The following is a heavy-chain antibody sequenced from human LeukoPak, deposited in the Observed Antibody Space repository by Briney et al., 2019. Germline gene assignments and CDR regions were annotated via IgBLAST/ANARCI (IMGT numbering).Heavy chain of an antibody. CDR2: IVVASGNT. CDR3: AAVIKPTAINGHWYFDL. V-gene: IGHV1-58*01. CDR1: GFTSTDSV. J-gene: IGHJ2*01. Sequence: ASVKVSCKASGFTSTDSVVQWVRQARGQRLEWIGWIVVASGNTNYAQRFQGRVSMTRDMFTGTAYMQLSALRSDDTAVYSCAAVIKPTAINGHWYFDLWGPGTLVTVSS. D-gene: IGHD2-21*02.